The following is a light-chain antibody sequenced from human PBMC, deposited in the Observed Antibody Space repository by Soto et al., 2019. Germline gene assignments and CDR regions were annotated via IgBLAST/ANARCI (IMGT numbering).Light chain of an antibody. CDR3: SSYTSSSTWV. CDR1: SGDVGGYNY. V-gene: IGLV2-14*01. Sequence: ALTQPASVSGSPGQSITISCTGTSGDVGGYNYVSWYQQHPGKAPKLMIYEVSNRPSGVSNRFSGSKSGNTASLTISGLQAEDEADYYCSSYTSSSTWVFGGGTKLTVL. CDR2: EVS. J-gene: IGLJ3*02.